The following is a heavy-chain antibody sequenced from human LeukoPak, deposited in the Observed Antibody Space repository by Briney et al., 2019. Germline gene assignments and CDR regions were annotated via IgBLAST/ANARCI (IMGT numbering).Heavy chain of an antibody. CDR2: INPNSGGT. CDR1: GYTFTGYY. Sequence: ASVKVSCKASGYTFTGYYMHWVRQAPGQGLEWMGWINPNSGGTNYAQKFQGRVTMTRDTSISTAYMELSRLRSDDTAVYYCARVGLPAAAIRAFDIWGQGTMVTVSS. J-gene: IGHJ3*02. D-gene: IGHD2-2*01. V-gene: IGHV1-2*02. CDR3: ARVGLPAAAIRAFDI.